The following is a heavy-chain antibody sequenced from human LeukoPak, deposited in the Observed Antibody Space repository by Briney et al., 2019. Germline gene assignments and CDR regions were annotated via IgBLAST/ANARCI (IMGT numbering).Heavy chain of an antibody. CDR3: ATGYTYGPRRDY. V-gene: IGHV3-23*01. D-gene: IGHD5-18*01. CDR1: GFTFSSYW. Sequence: EGPLRLSCAASGFTFSSYWMSWVRQAPGRGLEWVSGVSGSGDRTYYADPVKGRFTISRDNSKNTLYLQMNSLRAEDTAVYYCATGYTYGPRRDYWGQGTLVTVSS. J-gene: IGHJ4*02. CDR2: VSGSGDRT.